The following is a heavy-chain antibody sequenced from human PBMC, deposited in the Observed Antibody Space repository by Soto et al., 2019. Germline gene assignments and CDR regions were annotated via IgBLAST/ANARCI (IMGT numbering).Heavy chain of an antibody. V-gene: IGHV3-9*01. CDR3: AKAIKLAEVGSDFDS. CDR1: GFTFDDFG. D-gene: IGHD1-1*01. J-gene: IGHJ4*02. CDR2: ISWNGGTI. Sequence: LRLSCAASGFTFDDFGMHWVRQGPGKGLEWVSSISWNGGTIAYADSVKGRFTISRDNAKNSLYLQMNSLRPEDTALYFCAKAIKLAEVGSDFDSWGQGTLVTVSS.